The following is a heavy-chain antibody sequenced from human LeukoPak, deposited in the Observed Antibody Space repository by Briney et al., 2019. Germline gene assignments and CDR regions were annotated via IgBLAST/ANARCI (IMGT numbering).Heavy chain of an antibody. J-gene: IGHJ4*02. CDR3: AKYFGGWYEDY. CDR1: GFTFSSYA. D-gene: IGHD6-19*01. V-gene: IGHV3-23*01. Sequence: GGSLRLSCAVSGFTFSSYAMTWVRQAPGKGLEWVSSLNAAGGNTYYADSVKGRFTISRDNSKNTLHLQMNSLRVEDTALYYCAKYFGGWYEDYWGQGTLVTVSS. CDR2: LNAAGGNT.